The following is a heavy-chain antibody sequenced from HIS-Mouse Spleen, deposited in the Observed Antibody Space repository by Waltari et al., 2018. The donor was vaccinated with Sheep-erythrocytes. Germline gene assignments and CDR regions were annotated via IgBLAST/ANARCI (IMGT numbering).Heavy chain of an antibody. J-gene: IGHJ4*02. CDR3: ARVASGATFDY. CDR1: GFTFSSYS. CDR2: IKSSSSYI. D-gene: IGHD1-26*01. V-gene: IGHV3-21*01. Sequence: EVQLVESGGGLVKPGGSLRLSCAASGFTFSSYSMNWVRQAPGDVLVLFLSIKSSSSYIYYADSVRSRFTISRDNAKNSLYLQMNSLRAEDTTVYYCARVASGATFDYWGQGTLVTVSS.